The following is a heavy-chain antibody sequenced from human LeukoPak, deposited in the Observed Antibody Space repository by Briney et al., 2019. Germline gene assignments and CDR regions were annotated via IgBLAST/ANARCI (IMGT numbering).Heavy chain of an antibody. D-gene: IGHD6-13*01. V-gene: IGHV1-69*13. CDR1: GGTFISYA. CDR2: IIPIFGTA. CDR3: ARLGMRQQHPWSGSSYYYYYMDV. J-gene: IGHJ6*03. Sequence: ASVKVSCKASGGTFISYAISWVRQAPGQGREWMGGIIPIFGTANYAQKFQGRVTITADESTSTAYMELSSLRSEDTAVYYCARLGMRQQHPWSGSSYYYYYMDVWGKGTTVTVSS.